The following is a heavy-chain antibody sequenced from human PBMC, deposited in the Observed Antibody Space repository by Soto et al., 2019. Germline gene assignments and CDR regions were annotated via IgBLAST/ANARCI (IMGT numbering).Heavy chain of an antibody. D-gene: IGHD3-10*01. CDR2: IRYDGSNK. J-gene: IGHJ4*02. V-gene: IGHV3-33*01. CDR1: RFTFSSYG. Sequence: PGGSLRLSCAASRFTFSSYGMHWVRQAPGKGLEWVAVIRYDGSNKYYADSVKGRFTISRDNSKNTLYLQMNSLRAEDTAVYYCARAVSYYYGSGSSRTFDCWGQGTLVTVSS. CDR3: ARAVSYYYGSGSSRTFDC.